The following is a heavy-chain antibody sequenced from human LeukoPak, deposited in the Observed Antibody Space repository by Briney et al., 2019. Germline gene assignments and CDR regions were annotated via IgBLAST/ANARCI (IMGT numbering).Heavy chain of an antibody. J-gene: IGHJ4*02. CDR3: ARLDIAAAGVDY. V-gene: IGHV1-8*01. Sequence: ASVKVSCKASGYTFTSYDINWVRQATGQGLEWMGWMNPNSGNTGYAQKFQGRVTMTRNTSISTAYMELSSLRSEDTAVYYCARLDIAAAGVDYWGQGTLVTVSS. CDR2: MNPNSGNT. CDR1: GYTFTSYD. D-gene: IGHD6-13*01.